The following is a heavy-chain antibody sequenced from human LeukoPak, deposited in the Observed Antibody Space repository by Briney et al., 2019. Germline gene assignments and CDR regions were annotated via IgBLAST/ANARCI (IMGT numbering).Heavy chain of an antibody. D-gene: IGHD5-24*01. Sequence: SETLSLTCTVSGGSISSYYWSWIRQPPGKGLEWIGYIYYNGNTNYNPSLKSRVTISVDTSKNQFSLRLSSVTAADTAVYYCARRSERSQSFDFWGQGTLVTVSS. V-gene: IGHV4-59*08. CDR1: GGSISSYY. CDR3: ARRSERSQSFDF. CDR2: IYYNGNT. J-gene: IGHJ4*02.